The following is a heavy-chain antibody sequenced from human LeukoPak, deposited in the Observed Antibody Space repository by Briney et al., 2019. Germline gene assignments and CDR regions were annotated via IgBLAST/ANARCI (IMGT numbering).Heavy chain of an antibody. CDR1: NGSISNYY. CDR3: ARHGGTLGYFDS. CDR2: VYHSGTA. J-gene: IGHJ4*02. D-gene: IGHD1-26*01. Sequence: PSETLSLTCSVSNGSISNYYWRWIRQAPGKGLEWIGYVYHSGTANYNPSLKRRVTISADTSKNHFSLRLRSVSAADTAVYYCARHGGTLGYFDSWGQGTLVTVSS. V-gene: IGHV4-59*08.